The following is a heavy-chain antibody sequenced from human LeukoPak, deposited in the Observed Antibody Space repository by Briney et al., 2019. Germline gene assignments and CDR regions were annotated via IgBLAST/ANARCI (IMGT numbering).Heavy chain of an antibody. CDR2: IYYSGST. J-gene: IGHJ4*01. V-gene: IGHV4-39*01. CDR3: ARVYSSWSPSLSVTHYFDS. Sequence: PSETLSLTCTVSGGSISSSSYYWGWIRQPPGKGLEWIGSIYYSGSTYYNPSLKSRVTISVDTSKNQFSLQLSSVTPEDTAVYYCARVYSSWSPSLSVTHYFDSWGQGALVTVSS. D-gene: IGHD6-13*01. CDR1: GGSISSSSYY.